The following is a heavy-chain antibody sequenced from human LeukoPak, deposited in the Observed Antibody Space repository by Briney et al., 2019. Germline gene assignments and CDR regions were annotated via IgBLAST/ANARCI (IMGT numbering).Heavy chain of an antibody. CDR3: AKASSGVAGPFDY. V-gene: IGHV3-9*01. CDR1: GFTFDDYA. CDR2: ISWNSGSI. Sequence: GGSLRLSCAASGFTFDDYAMHWVRHAPGKGLEWVSGISWNSGSIGYADSVKGRFTISRDNAKNSLYLQMNGLRAEDTALYYCAKASSGVAGPFDYWGQGTLVRLL. D-gene: IGHD6-19*01. J-gene: IGHJ4*02.